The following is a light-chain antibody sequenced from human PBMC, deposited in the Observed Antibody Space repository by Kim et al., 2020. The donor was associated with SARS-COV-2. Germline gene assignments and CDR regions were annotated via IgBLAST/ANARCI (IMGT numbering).Light chain of an antibody. CDR1: QGISGF. V-gene: IGKV1-9*01. Sequence: GDRVTITCRASQGISGFLGWYQQKPGKAPEVLIYPATTLQSGVPPRFSGSGSGTEFTLTISSLQPEDSATYYCQQLYSYPRTFGQGTKVDIK. J-gene: IGKJ1*01. CDR2: PAT. CDR3: QQLYSYPRT.